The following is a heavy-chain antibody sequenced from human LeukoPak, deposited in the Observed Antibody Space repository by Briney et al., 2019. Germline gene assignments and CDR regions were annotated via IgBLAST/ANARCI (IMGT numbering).Heavy chain of an antibody. CDR3: ARVGIAVAGDEYYFDY. Sequence: SQTLSLTCAISGDSVSSNSAAWNWIRQSPSRGLEWLGRTYYRSKWYSDYAVSVKSRITINPDTSKNQFSLQLNSVTPEDTAVYYCARVGIAVAGDEYYFDYWGQGTLVTVSS. CDR1: GDSVSSNSAA. J-gene: IGHJ4*02. V-gene: IGHV6-1*01. CDR2: TYYRSKWYS. D-gene: IGHD6-19*01.